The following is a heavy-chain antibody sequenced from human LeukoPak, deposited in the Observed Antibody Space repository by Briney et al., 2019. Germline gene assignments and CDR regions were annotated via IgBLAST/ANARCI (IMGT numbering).Heavy chain of an antibody. J-gene: IGHJ5*02. Sequence: GGSLRLSCAASGFTFSRYGMHWVRQAPGKGLEWVAFIRYDGSNKYYADSVKGRFTISRDNAKNSLYLQMNSLRAEDTAVYYCTRDGGIAVAGSNWFDPWGQGTLVTVSS. V-gene: IGHV3-30*02. D-gene: IGHD6-19*01. CDR3: TRDGGIAVAGSNWFDP. CDR2: IRYDGSNK. CDR1: GFTFSRYG.